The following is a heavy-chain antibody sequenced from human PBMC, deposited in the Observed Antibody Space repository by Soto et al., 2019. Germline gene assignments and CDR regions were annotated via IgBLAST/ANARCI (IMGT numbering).Heavy chain of an antibody. CDR1: GFTFSSYW. J-gene: IGHJ6*02. CDR2: IKQDGREK. V-gene: IGHV3-7*03. CDR3: ARDVSYYFGMDV. Sequence: EVQLVESGGGLVQPGGPLRLSCAASGFTFSSYWMSWFRQAPGKGLEVVAKIKQDGREKYYVDSVKGRFTIARDNAKNSLYLQMNSLRAEDTAVYYCARDVSYYFGMDVWGQGNTVTVSS.